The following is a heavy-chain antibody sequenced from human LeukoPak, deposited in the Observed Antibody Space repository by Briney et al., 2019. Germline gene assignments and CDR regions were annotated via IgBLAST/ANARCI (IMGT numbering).Heavy chain of an antibody. Sequence: ASVKVSCKVSGYTLTELSMHWVRQAPGKGREWMGGFDPEDGETIYAQKFQGRVTMTEDTSTDTAYMELSSLRSEDTAVYYCATSPRRYSSLRFDPWGQGTLVTVSS. CDR2: FDPEDGET. D-gene: IGHD6-19*01. CDR1: GYTLTELS. CDR3: ATSPRRYSSLRFDP. V-gene: IGHV1-24*01. J-gene: IGHJ5*02.